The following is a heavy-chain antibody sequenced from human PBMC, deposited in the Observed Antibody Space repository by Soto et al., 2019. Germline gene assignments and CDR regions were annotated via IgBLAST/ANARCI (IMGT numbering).Heavy chain of an antibody. CDR3: ARVSEVEDTAMAADWFDP. CDR1: GYTFTSYG. D-gene: IGHD5-18*01. Sequence: ASVKVSCKASGYTFTSYGISWVRQAPGQGLEWMGWISAYNGNTNYAQKLQGRVTMTTGTSTSTAYMELRSLRSDDTAVYYCARVSEVEDTAMAADWFDPWGQGTLVTVSS. V-gene: IGHV1-18*01. CDR2: ISAYNGNT. J-gene: IGHJ5*02.